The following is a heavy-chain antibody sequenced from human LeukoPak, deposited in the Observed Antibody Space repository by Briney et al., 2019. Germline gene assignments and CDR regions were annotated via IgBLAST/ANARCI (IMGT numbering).Heavy chain of an antibody. Sequence: PGGSLRLSCVASGLTIGSRYMNWVRQAPGKGLEWVSALYLAGNTYYADSVKGRFTISRDNSKNTLFLQMNSLRAEDTAAYYCAKGVDYCSGGSCPADYWGPGTLVTVSS. D-gene: IGHD2-15*01. CDR3: AKGVDYCSGGSCPADY. CDR1: GLTIGSRY. J-gene: IGHJ4*02. V-gene: IGHV3-53*05. CDR2: LYLAGNT.